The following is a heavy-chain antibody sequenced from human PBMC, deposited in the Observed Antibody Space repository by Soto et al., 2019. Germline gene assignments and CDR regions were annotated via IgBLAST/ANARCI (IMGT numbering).Heavy chain of an antibody. CDR3: ETDVGGYIYGLARQ. V-gene: IGHV1-58*01. D-gene: IGHD4-17*01. Sequence: ASVKVSCKTSGFTFSSSAVHGVRQARGPRLQWIGWIDVGSANANYAHMLQERVTISRDMSTSAAYMELSSLRPEDTAVYYCETDVGGYIYGLARQWGPGNLVTVS. CDR2: IDVGSANA. CDR1: GFTFSSSA. J-gene: IGHJ4*02.